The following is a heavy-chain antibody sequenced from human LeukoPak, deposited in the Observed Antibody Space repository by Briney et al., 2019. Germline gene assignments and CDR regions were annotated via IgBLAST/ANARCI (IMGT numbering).Heavy chain of an antibody. D-gene: IGHD3-22*01. CDR2: IYSGGST. J-gene: IGHJ4*02. Sequence: GGSLRLSCAASGFTVSSNYMSWVRQAPGKGLEWVSVIYSGGSTYYADSVKGRFTISRDNSKNTLYLQMNSLRAEDTAVYYCANSIVVVAIFDYWGQGTLVTVSS. CDR1: GFTVSSNY. V-gene: IGHV3-53*01. CDR3: ANSIVVVAIFDY.